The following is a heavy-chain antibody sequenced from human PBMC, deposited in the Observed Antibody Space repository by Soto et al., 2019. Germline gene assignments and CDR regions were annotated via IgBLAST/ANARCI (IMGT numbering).Heavy chain of an antibody. CDR1: GGSISSGGYS. V-gene: IGHV4-30-2*01. J-gene: IGHJ6*02. CDR2: IYHSGST. D-gene: IGHD4-17*01. Sequence: SETLSLTCAVSGGSISSGGYSWSWIRQPPGKGLEWIGYIYHSGSTYYNPSLKSRVTISVDRSKNQFSLKLSSVTAADTAVYYCARGGDYGTSGYYYYYGMDVWGQGTTVTVSS. CDR3: ARGGDYGTSGYYYYYGMDV.